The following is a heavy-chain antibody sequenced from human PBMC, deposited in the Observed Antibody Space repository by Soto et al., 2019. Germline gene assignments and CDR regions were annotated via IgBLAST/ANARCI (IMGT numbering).Heavy chain of an antibody. CDR1: GYSFTSYW. CDR2: IDPSDSYT. Sequence: GESLKISCKGSGYSFTSYWISWVRQMPGKGLEWMGRIDPSDSYTNYSPSFQGHVTISADKSISTAYLQWSSLKASDTAMYYCATRTYSSSSRPNYYYYDGMDVWGQGTTVTVSS. J-gene: IGHJ6*02. V-gene: IGHV5-10-1*01. D-gene: IGHD6-6*01. CDR3: ATRTYSSSSRPNYYYYDGMDV.